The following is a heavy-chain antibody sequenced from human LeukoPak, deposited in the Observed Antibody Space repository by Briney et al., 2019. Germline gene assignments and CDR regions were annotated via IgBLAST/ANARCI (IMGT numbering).Heavy chain of an antibody. CDR1: GFTFSSYS. CDR3: ARIGGDRHPIEY. J-gene: IGHJ4*02. Sequence: PGGSLRLSCAASGFTFSSYSMNWVRQAPGKGLEWVSSISSSSSYIYYADSVKGRFTISRDNSKNTLYLQMNSLRAEDTAVYYCARIGGDRHPIEYWGQGTLVTVSS. D-gene: IGHD2-21*02. CDR2: ISSSSSYI. V-gene: IGHV3-21*01.